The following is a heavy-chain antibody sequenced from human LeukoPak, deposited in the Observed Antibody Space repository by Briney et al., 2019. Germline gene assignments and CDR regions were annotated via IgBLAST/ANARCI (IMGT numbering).Heavy chain of an antibody. CDR2: ISSSGSDI. Sequence: GGSLRLSCAASGFTFSNYEMHWVRQAPGKGLEWVSYISSSGSDIYYADSVKGRFTISRDNAKNSLYLHMNSLRAEDTAVYYCAKDPMVRGVITNWFDPWGQGTLVTVSS. D-gene: IGHD3-10*01. CDR1: GFTFSNYE. CDR3: AKDPMVRGVITNWFDP. J-gene: IGHJ5*02. V-gene: IGHV3-48*03.